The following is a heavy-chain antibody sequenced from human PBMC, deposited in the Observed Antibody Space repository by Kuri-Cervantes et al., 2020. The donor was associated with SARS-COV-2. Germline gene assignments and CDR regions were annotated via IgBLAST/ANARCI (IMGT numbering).Heavy chain of an antibody. J-gene: IGHJ4*02. Sequence: GSLRLSCTVSGGSISSSSYYWGWIRQPPGKGLEWIGSIYYSGSTYYNPSLKSRVTISVDTSKNQFSLKLSSVTAADTAVYYCARSWEDYYGSGSYPTFDYWGQGTLVTVSS. D-gene: IGHD3-10*01. CDR1: GGSISSSSYY. V-gene: IGHV4-39*01. CDR3: ARSWEDYYGSGSYPTFDY. CDR2: IYYSGST.